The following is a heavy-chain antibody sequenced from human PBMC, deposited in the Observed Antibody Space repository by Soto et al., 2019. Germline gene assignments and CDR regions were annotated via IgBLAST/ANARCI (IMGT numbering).Heavy chain of an antibody. Sequence: PSDTLSLTCTFSGDSMSSAEDYVRWNLQPPVKGLEWIGYIYYSGSTYYNPSLKSRVTISVDTSKNQFSLKLSSVTAADTAVYYCARGSGQLRNNWLDPWGQGTLLTVSS. J-gene: IGHJ5*02. D-gene: IGHD2-2*01. CDR1: GDSMSSAEDY. CDR2: IYYSGST. CDR3: ARGSGQLRNNWLDP. V-gene: IGHV4-30-4*02.